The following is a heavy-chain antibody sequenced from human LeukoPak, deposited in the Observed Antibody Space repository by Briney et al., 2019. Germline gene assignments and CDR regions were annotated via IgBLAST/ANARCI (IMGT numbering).Heavy chain of an antibody. J-gene: IGHJ4*02. CDR1: GGTFSSNA. D-gene: IGHD4-11*01. CDR2: IIPIFGMT. V-gene: IGHV1-69*04. Sequence: ASVKVSCKPSGGTFSSNAISWVRQAPGQGLEWMGRIIPIFGMTNYAQKFQGRVTVTADKSTNTAYMELSSLRSDDTAVYYCARTPQYHNTYYFDYWGQGTLVTVSP. CDR3: ARTPQYHNTYYFDY.